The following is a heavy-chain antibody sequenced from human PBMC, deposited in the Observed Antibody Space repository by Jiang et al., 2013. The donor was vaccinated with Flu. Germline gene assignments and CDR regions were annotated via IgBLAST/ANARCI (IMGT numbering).Heavy chain of an antibody. CDR2: IYYSGST. CDR1: GGSISSSSYY. D-gene: IGHD3-22*01. Sequence: PGLVKPSETLSLTCTASGGSISSSSYYWGWIRQPPGKGLEWIGSIYYSGSTYYNPSLKSRVTISVDTSKNQFSLKLSSVTAADTAVYYCARLPIRMIVVVIGAFDIWGQGTMVTVSS. V-gene: IGHV4-39*07. J-gene: IGHJ3*02. CDR3: ARLPIRMIVVVIGAFDI.